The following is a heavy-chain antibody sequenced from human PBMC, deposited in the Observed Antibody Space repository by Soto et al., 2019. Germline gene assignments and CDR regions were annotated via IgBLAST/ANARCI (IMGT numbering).Heavy chain of an antibody. V-gene: IGHV3-23*01. J-gene: IGHJ4*02. Sequence: GGALRLSCAASGFTCSSYAMSWVRQAPGKGLEWVSAISGSGGSTYYADSVKGRFTISRDNSKNTLYLQMNSLRAEDTAVYYCAKAVDGWYYFDYWGQGTLVTVS. CDR3: AKAVDGWYYFDY. CDR2: ISGSGGST. D-gene: IGHD6-19*01. CDR1: GFTCSSYA.